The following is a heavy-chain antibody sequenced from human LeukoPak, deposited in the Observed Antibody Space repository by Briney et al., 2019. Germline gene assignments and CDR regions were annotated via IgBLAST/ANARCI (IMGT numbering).Heavy chain of an antibody. J-gene: IGHJ4*02. CDR2: ISSSGSTI. Sequence: GGSLRLSCAASGFTFSSYEMNWVRRAPGKGLEWVSYISSSGSTIYYADSVKGRFTISRDNAKNSLYLQMNSLRAEDTAVYYCARVGAGVSATHWGQGTLVTVSS. D-gene: IGHD3-10*01. CDR3: ARVGAGVSATH. V-gene: IGHV3-48*03. CDR1: GFTFSSYE.